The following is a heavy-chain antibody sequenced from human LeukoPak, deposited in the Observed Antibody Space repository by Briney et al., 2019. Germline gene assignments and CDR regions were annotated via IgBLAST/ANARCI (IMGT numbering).Heavy chain of an antibody. V-gene: IGHV4-59*12. Sequence: SETLSLTCTVSGGSISSYYWSWIRQPPGKGLEWIGYIYYSGSTNYNPSLKSRVTISVDTSKNQFSLRLSSVTAADTAVYYCARTRSSMVRGVITTPFDYWGQGTLVTVSS. D-gene: IGHD3-10*01. CDR3: ARTRSSMVRGVITTPFDY. CDR1: GGSISSYY. J-gene: IGHJ4*02. CDR2: IYYSGST.